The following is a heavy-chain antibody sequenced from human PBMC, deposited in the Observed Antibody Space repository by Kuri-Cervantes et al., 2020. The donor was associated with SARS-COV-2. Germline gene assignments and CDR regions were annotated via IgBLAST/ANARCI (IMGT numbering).Heavy chain of an antibody. V-gene: IGHV4-34*01. CDR1: GGSFSDYY. CDR3: ARHGDFYRYYYYGMDV. J-gene: IGHJ6*02. D-gene: IGHD3-3*01. Sequence: SETLSLTCAVYGGSFSDYYWSWVRQPPGKGLEWIGEINHSGNTNYDPSLKSRVTISIDTSKNQFSLKLSSVTAADTAVYYCARHGDFYRYYYYGMDVWGQGTTVTVSS. CDR2: INHSGNT.